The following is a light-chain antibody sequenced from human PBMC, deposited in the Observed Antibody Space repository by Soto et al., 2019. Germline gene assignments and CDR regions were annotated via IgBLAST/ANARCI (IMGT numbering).Light chain of an antibody. CDR3: QQTYITPQT. CDR1: QFINIY. V-gene: IGKV1-39*01. Sequence: DIQMTQSPSSLSASVGDRVTITCRASQFINIYLNWYQQKPGKAPKLLIYAASTLQGGVPSRFSGSGSGTDFTLTITSLQPEDFATYHCQQTYITPQTFGQGTKVEIK. CDR2: AAS. J-gene: IGKJ1*01.